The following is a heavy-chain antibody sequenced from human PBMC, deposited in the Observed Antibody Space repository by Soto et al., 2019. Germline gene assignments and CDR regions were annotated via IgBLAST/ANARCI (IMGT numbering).Heavy chain of an antibody. Sequence: GSLRLSCAASGFTFSSYWMSWVRQAPGKGLEWVANIKQDGSEKYYVDSVKGRFTISRDHAKNSLYLQMNSLRAEDTAVYYCASSKEQQLPWFDPGGQGTLVPVSS. CDR1: GFTFSSYW. D-gene: IGHD6-13*01. V-gene: IGHV3-7*01. CDR2: IKQDGSEK. CDR3: ASSKEQQLPWFDP. J-gene: IGHJ5*02.